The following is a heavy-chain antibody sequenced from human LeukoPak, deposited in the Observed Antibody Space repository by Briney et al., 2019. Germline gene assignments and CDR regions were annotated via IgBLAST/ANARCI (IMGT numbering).Heavy chain of an antibody. D-gene: IGHD7-27*01. Sequence: SETLSLTCTVSGGSISNYFWTWIRRPPGKGLEWIGYIYSSGSTYYNPSLKSRVTISVDTSKNRFSLKLSTVTAADTAVYYCARRPTGDPKFDYWGQGTLLTVSS. J-gene: IGHJ4*02. CDR3: ARRPTGDPKFDY. CDR1: GGSISNYF. CDR2: IYSSGST. V-gene: IGHV4-59*08.